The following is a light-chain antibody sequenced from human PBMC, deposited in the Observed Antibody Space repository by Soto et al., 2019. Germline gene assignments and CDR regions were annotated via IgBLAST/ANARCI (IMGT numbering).Light chain of an antibody. CDR1: NNNIGNYNL. V-gene: IGLV2-23*02. Sequence: QSVLTQPASVSGSPGQSFTISCTGSNNNIGNYNLVSWYQQHPGKAPKLMISEVSERPSGVSSRFSGSKSGNTASLTISGLQAEDEADYYCCSYALSRPVVFGGGTKLTVL. CDR2: EVS. J-gene: IGLJ3*02. CDR3: CSYALSRPVV.